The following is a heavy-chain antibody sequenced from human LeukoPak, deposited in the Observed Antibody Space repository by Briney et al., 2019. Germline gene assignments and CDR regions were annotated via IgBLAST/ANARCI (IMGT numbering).Heavy chain of an antibody. D-gene: IGHD3-9*01. CDR3: AKDKVLRYFDWSAFDY. V-gene: IGHV3-43*02. CDR1: GFTFDDYA. CDR2: ISGDGGST. Sequence: GGSLRLSCAASGFTFDDYAMHWVRQAPGKGLEWVSLISGDGGSTYYAGSVKGRFTISRDNSKNSLYLQMNSLRTEDTALYYCAKDKVLRYFDWSAFDYWGQGTLVTVSS. J-gene: IGHJ4*02.